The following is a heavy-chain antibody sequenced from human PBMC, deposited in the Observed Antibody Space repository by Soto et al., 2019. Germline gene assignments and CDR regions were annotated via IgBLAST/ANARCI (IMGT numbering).Heavy chain of an antibody. D-gene: IGHD3-10*02. CDR1: GFTLSDHF. Sequence: EVQLVESGGGLVQPGGSLRLSCAVSGFTLSDHFMDWVRQAPGKGLEWVGRTKHKASSYATEYAASVKGRFTISRDDSYNSLYLQMSSLRTEDTAVCYCVAYLSYYVHWGQGTLVTVSS. CDR3: VAYLSYYVH. CDR2: TKHKASSYAT. V-gene: IGHV3-72*01. J-gene: IGHJ4*02.